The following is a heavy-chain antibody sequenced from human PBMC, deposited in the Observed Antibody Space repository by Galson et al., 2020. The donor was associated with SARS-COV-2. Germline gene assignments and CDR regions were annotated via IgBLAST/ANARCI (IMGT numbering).Heavy chain of an antibody. CDR1: GYTFSRYA. CDR2: IRPAGDT. CDR3: ARDSGYWYFDI. J-gene: IGHJ2*01. V-gene: IGHV3-13*01. Sequence: GGSLRLSCAASGYTFSRYAMHWVRQATGKGLEWVSGIRPAGDTYYSDSVKGRFTISRENAKNPFYLQMNNLRAEDTAVYYCARDSGYWYFDIWGRGTLVTVSS.